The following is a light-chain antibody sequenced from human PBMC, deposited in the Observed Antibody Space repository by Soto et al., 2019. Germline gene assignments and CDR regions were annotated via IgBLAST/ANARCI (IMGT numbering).Light chain of an antibody. Sequence: QSALTQPASVSGSPGQSITISCTGTSSDVGGYTYVSWYQQHPGKAPKLMIYEVSNRPSGVSNRFSGSKSGNTASLTISGLQSDDEAHYYCSSYTSTTTRVFGGGTKLTVL. CDR2: EVS. J-gene: IGLJ3*02. V-gene: IGLV2-14*01. CDR3: SSYTSTTTRV. CDR1: SSDVGGYTY.